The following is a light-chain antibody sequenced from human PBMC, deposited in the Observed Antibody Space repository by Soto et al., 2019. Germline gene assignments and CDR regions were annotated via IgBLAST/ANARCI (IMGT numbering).Light chain of an antibody. J-gene: IGLJ2*01. CDR1: RNDVGAYKY. Sequence: QSVLTQPRSVSGSPGQSVTISCTRTRNDVGAYKYVSWYQQHPGTAPKLMIYDVSKRPSGVPDRFSGSKSGNTASLTISGLQAEDEADYYCSSYAGTYTFDVVFGGGTKLTVL. CDR2: DVS. CDR3: SSYAGTYTFDVV. V-gene: IGLV2-11*01.